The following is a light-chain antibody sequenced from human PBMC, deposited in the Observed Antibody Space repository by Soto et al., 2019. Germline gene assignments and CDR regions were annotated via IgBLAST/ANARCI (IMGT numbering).Light chain of an antibody. J-gene: IGKJ5*01. CDR1: QSLLHSNGYNY. CDR3: MQALQTPT. V-gene: IGKV2-28*01. Sequence: DVVLTQSPLSLPVTPGEPASISCRSSQSLLHSNGYNYLDWYLQKPGQSPQLLIYLGSNRASGAPDRFSGSGSGTDFTLKISRVEAEDVGVYYRMQALQTPTFGQGTRLEIK. CDR2: LGS.